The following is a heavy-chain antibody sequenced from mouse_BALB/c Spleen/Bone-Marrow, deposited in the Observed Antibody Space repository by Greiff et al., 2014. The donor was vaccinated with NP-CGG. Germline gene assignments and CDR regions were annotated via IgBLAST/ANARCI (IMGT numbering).Heavy chain of an antibody. Sequence: FQLQQSGPDLVKPSQSLSLTCTVTGYSITSYYSWHWIRQFPGNKLEWMGYIHYSGVTVYNPSLKSRISITRDTSNNQFFLQLNYVTTEDTATYYCARFAGTPYSMDYWGQGTSVTVSS. CDR1: GYSITSYYS. J-gene: IGHJ4*01. V-gene: IGHV3-1*02. D-gene: IGHD4-1*01. CDR3: ARFAGTPYSMDY. CDR2: IHYSGVT.